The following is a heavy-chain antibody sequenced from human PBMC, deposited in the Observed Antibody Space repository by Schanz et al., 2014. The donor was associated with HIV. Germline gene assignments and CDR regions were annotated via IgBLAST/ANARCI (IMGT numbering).Heavy chain of an antibody. Sequence: VQLLESGGGLEQPGRSLRLSCVASGFSFNNYGMHWVRQAPGKGLEWVAVIWYDGSNTYYGDSVKGRFTISRDNSKNTLNLQMKSLRAEDTAVYYCAKDRNYYDSKYRGKGNYYYYYGMDVWGQGTTVTVSS. V-gene: IGHV3-33*06. CDR2: IWYDGSNT. D-gene: IGHD3-22*01. CDR3: AKDRNYYDSKYRGKGNYYYYYGMDV. J-gene: IGHJ6*02. CDR1: GFSFNNYG.